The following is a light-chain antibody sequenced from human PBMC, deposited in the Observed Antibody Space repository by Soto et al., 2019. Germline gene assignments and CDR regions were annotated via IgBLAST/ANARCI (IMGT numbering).Light chain of an antibody. Sequence: EIVMTQSTATLSVSPGERATLSCRASQTVSSNLAWYQQKPGQAPRLLIYGASTRATGIPARFSGSGSGTEFTLTIGSLQSEDFAIYYCQQYNKWPLTLGGGTKVETK. CDR3: QQYNKWPLT. V-gene: IGKV3D-15*01. J-gene: IGKJ4*01. CDR1: QTVSSN. CDR2: GAS.